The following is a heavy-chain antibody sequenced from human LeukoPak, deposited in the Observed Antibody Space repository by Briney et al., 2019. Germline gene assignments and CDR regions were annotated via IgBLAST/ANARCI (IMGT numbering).Heavy chain of an antibody. Sequence: GALRLSCAASGLSFGSFAMSWVRQAPARGLQWVSSMKGTGERFYADSVRGRFTLSRDDSRNTVYLQLNNLRVEDTAVYYCARASWVSSADAVRWGQGTVVTVSS. V-gene: IGHV3-23*01. D-gene: IGHD3-16*01. CDR1: GLSFGSFA. CDR3: ARASWVSSADAVR. CDR2: MKGTGER. J-gene: IGHJ4*02.